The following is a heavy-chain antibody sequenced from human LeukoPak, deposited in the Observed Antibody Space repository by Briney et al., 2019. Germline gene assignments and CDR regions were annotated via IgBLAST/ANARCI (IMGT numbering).Heavy chain of an antibody. CDR2: ISYDGTNK. D-gene: IGHD3-22*01. CDR3: AKDRATYYYEGSGPLHL. Sequence: GGSLRLSCAASGFTFSTYGMHWVRQAPGKGLEWVAIISYDGTNKYYADSVKGRFTISRDNSKNTLYLQMNSLRDEDTAVYYCAKDRATYYYEGSGPLHLWGQGTLVTVSS. J-gene: IGHJ4*02. CDR1: GFTFSTYG. V-gene: IGHV3-30*18.